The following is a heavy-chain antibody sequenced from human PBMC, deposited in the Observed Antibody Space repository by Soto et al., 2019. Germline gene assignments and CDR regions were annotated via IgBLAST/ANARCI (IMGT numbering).Heavy chain of an antibody. V-gene: IGHV1-69*01. J-gene: IGHJ3*02. CDR1: GGTFSSYA. CDR2: IIPIFGTA. D-gene: IGHD2-2*02. CDR3: ATCSSTSCYTADDAFDI. Sequence: QVQLVQSGAEVKKPGSSVKVSCKASGGTFSSYAISWVRQAPGQGLEWMGGIIPIFGTANYAQKFQGRVTITADESTSTAYRELSSLRSEDTAVYYCATCSSTSCYTADDAFDIWGQGTMVTVSS.